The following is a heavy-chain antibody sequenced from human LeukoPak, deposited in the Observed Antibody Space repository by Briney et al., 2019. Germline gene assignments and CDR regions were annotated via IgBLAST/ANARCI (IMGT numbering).Heavy chain of an antibody. Sequence: PSETLSLTCTVSGGSISSYYWSWIRQPPGKGLEWIGYIYYSGSTNYNPSLKSRVTISVDTSKNQFSLKLSSVTAADTAVYYCARVGIVATLDYWGQGTLVTVSS. V-gene: IGHV4-59*01. CDR1: GGSISSYY. CDR2: IYYSGST. CDR3: ARVGIVATLDY. D-gene: IGHD5-12*01. J-gene: IGHJ4*02.